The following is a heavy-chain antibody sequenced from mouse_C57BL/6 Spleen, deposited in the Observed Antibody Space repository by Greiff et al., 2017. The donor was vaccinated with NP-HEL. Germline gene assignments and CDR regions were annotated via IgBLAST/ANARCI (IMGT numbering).Heavy chain of an antibody. Sequence: VQLQQSGAELVKPGASVKMSCKASGYTFTSYWITWVKQRPGQGLEWIGDIYPGSGSTNYNEKFKSKATLTVDTSSSTAYMQLSSLTSEDSAVYYCAGIYYGSSYAMDYWGQGTSVTVAS. J-gene: IGHJ4*01. CDR1: GYTFTSYW. CDR3: AGIYYGSSYAMDY. D-gene: IGHD1-1*01. CDR2: IYPGSGST. V-gene: IGHV1-55*01.